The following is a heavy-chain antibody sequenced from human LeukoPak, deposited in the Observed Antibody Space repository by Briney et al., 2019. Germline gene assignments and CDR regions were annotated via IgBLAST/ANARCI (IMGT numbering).Heavy chain of an antibody. CDR1: GGSISSSNW. D-gene: IGHD3-22*01. Sequence: PSGTLSLTCAVSGGSISSSNWWSWVRQPPGKGLEWIGEIYHSGSTNYNPSLRSRVTISVDKSKNQFSLKLSSVTAADTAVYYCARDLHYYDSSGSNWFDPWGQGTLVTVSS. CDR3: ARDLHYYDSSGSNWFDP. CDR2: IYHSGST. V-gene: IGHV4-4*02. J-gene: IGHJ5*02.